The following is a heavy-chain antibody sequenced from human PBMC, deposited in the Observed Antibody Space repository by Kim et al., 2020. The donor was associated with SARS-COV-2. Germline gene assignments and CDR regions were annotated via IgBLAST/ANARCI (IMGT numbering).Heavy chain of an antibody. Sequence: GGSLRLSCAASGFTFNNAWMSWVRQAPGKGLEWVGHIKTKTDGGTTDYAAPVQGRFTISRDDSKNTLYLQMNSLKIEDTAVYYCTAAVSRYFDPVYWGQATLVTVSS. V-gene: IGHV3-15*01. CDR2: IKTKTDGGTT. D-gene: IGHD3-9*01. J-gene: IGHJ4*02. CDR1: GFTFNNAW. CDR3: TAAVSRYFDPVY.